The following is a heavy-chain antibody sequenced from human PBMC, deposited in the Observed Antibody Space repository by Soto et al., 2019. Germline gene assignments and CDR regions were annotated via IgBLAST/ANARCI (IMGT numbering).Heavy chain of an antibody. D-gene: IGHD3-10*01. J-gene: IGHJ4*02. Sequence: QVQLQQWGTGLLKPSETLALTCAVYGGSFSGYYWSWIRQPPGKGLEWIGEINHSGSTNYNPSLKSRVTISVDTSKNQFSLKLSSVTAADTAVYYCARGFTYYYGSGSPEPGVDFWGPGTLVTVSS. CDR2: INHSGST. V-gene: IGHV4-34*01. CDR3: ARGFTYYYGSGSPEPGVDF. CDR1: GGSFSGYY.